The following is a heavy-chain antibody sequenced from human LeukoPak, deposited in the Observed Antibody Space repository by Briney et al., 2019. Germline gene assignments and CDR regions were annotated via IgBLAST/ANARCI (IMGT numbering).Heavy chain of an antibody. CDR3: ARYSSGWYLGYFDY. CDR1: GGSFSGYY. Sequence: SETLSLTCAVYGGSFSGYYWSWIRQPPGKGLEWIGEINHSGSTNYNPSLKSRVTISVDTSKNQLSLKLSSVTAADTAVYYCARYSSGWYLGYFDYWGQGTLVTVSS. J-gene: IGHJ4*02. D-gene: IGHD6-19*01. V-gene: IGHV4-34*01. CDR2: INHSGST.